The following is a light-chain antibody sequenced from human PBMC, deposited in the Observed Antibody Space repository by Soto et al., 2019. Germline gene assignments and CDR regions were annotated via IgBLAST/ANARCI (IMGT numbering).Light chain of an antibody. V-gene: IGKV3-15*01. J-gene: IGKJ1*01. Sequence: EIVMTQSPATLSGSPGERATLSCRASQSVSSNLAWYQQKSGQAPRLLIYGAFTRAAGVPARFSGSGSGTEFTLTISSLQSEDSAVYFCQQYANWPKTFGQGTKVDIK. CDR1: QSVSSN. CDR3: QQYANWPKT. CDR2: GAF.